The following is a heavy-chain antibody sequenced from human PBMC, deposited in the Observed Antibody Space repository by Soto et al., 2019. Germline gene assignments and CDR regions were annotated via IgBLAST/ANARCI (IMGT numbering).Heavy chain of an antibody. CDR2: ISYDGSNE. Sequence: QVQLVESGGAVVQPGRSLRLSCVASGFPLRTYAMHWVRQAPGKGLEWVAVISYDGSNEYYADSVKGRFAISKDNSKNTLYLQMNSLRREDTATYYCAKPQKLQCSRSSLHYFYHGMDVWGQGTTVTVSS. CDR3: AKPQKLQCSRSSLHYFYHGMDV. V-gene: IGHV3-30*18. D-gene: IGHD6-6*01. CDR1: GFPLRTYA. J-gene: IGHJ6*02.